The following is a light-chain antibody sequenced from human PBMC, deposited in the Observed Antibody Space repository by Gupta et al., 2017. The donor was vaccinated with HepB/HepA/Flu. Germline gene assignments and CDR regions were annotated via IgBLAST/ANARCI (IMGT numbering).Light chain of an antibody. Sequence: DIVMTQSPVSLAVSLGARVTIICKSTQSVLNSSNNKNYLAWFQQRPGQPPRLLIYWASTRESGVPDRFSGSGSGTDFTLTISSLQAEDVAVYYYQQYYSSPPWTFGQGTKVEIK. CDR1: QSVLNSSNNKNY. CDR3: QQYYSSPPWT. CDR2: WAS. V-gene: IGKV4-1*01. J-gene: IGKJ1*01.